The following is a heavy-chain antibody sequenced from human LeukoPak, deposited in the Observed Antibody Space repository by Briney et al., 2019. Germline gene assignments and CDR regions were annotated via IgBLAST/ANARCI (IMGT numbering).Heavy chain of an antibody. V-gene: IGHV3-23*01. Sequence: GGSLRLSCAASGFTFSSYGMHWVRQAPGKGLEWVSAISGSGGSTYYADSVKGRFTISRDNSKNTLYLQMNSLRAEDTAVYYCAKAGYYYDSSGYYDYWGQGTLVTVSS. CDR2: ISGSGGST. CDR1: GFTFSSYG. CDR3: AKAGYYYDSSGYYDY. J-gene: IGHJ4*02. D-gene: IGHD3-22*01.